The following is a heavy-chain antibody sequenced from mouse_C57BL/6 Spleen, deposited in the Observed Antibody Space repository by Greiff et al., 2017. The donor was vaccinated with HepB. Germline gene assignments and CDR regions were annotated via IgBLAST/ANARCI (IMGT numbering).Heavy chain of an antibody. Sequence: VQLKESGAELVRPGASVKLSCTASGFNIKDYYMHWVKQRPEQGLEWIGRIDPEDGDTEYAPKFQGKATMTADTSSNTAYLQLSSLTSEDTAVYYCTTNYGNYKAWFAYWGQGTLVTVSA. CDR2: IDPEDGDT. J-gene: IGHJ3*01. D-gene: IGHD2-1*01. CDR3: TTNYGNYKAWFAY. CDR1: GFNIKDYY. V-gene: IGHV14-1*01.